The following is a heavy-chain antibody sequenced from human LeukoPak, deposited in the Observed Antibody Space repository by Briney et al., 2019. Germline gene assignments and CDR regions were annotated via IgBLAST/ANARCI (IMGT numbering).Heavy chain of an antibody. V-gene: IGHV4-61*02. J-gene: IGHJ1*01. CDR1: GDSISSGTYS. Sequence: SETLSLTCTVSGDSISSGTYSWSWIRQPAGKGLEWIGRIYTSGSTNYNPSLKSRVTISVDTSKNQFSLKLSSVTAADTAVYYCARDENYYDSSGYAEYFQHRGQGTLVTVSS. D-gene: IGHD3-22*01. CDR3: ARDENYYDSSGYAEYFQH. CDR2: IYTSGST.